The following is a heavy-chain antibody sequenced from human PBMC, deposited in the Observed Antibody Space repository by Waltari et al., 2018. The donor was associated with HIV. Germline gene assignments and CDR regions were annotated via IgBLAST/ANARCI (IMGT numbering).Heavy chain of an antibody. J-gene: IGHJ6*02. CDR1: GYTFTGYD. D-gene: IGHD3-3*01. V-gene: IGHV1-8*01. Sequence: QVQLVQSGTEVKKPGASVKVSCKASGYTFTGYDMNWVRQATGQGLEWMGWVNPESGNTSYAHKFQGRVTMTRNTSIRTAYMELTSLRSEDTAVYYCARGPPNDLWPPQTRHMDVWGQGTTVTVSS. CDR3: ARGPPNDLWPPQTRHMDV. CDR2: VNPESGNT.